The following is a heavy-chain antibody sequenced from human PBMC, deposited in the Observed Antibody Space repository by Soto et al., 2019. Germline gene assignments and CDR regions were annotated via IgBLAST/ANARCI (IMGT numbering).Heavy chain of an antibody. V-gene: IGHV1-18*04. Sequence: ASVKVSCKASGYTFTSYGISWVRQAPGQGLEWMGWISAYNGNTNYAQKLQGRVTMTTDTSTSTAYMELRSLRSDDTAVYYCARGGLFMTTVTTIYYYYGMDVWGQGXTVTV. D-gene: IGHD4-17*01. CDR2: ISAYNGNT. CDR1: GYTFTSYG. J-gene: IGHJ6*02. CDR3: ARGGLFMTTVTTIYYYYGMDV.